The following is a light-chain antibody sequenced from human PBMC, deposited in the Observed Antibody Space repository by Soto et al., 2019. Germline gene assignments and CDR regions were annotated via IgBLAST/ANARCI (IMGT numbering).Light chain of an antibody. J-gene: IGKJ1*01. CDR2: DGS. V-gene: IGKV1-5*01. CDR3: QQYNAYSWT. Sequence: DIQMTQSPSTLSASVGDRVSITCRATQNIFRWLAWYQQKPGKAPKLLIYDGSILQSGVPSRFSGSGYVTEFTLTVTSLQPYDSATYSCQQYNAYSWTFGQGTNVEIK. CDR1: QNIFRW.